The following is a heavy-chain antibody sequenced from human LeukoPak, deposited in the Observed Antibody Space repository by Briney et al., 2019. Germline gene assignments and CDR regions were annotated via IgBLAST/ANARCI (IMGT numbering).Heavy chain of an antibody. CDR1: GFTVSSNY. CDR2: IYSDGTT. CDR3: AKDIMVQGVINGFDY. Sequence: GGSLRLSCAASGFTVSSNYMSWVRQAPGKGLECVSLIYSDGTTYYADSVKGRFTISRDNSENTLYLQMNSLRTEDTAVYYCAKDIMVQGVINGFDYWGQGTLVTVSS. V-gene: IGHV3-53*05. D-gene: IGHD3-10*01. J-gene: IGHJ4*02.